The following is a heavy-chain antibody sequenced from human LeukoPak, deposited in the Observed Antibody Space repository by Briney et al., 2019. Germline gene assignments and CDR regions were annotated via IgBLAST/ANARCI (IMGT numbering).Heavy chain of an antibody. CDR1: GFRASGYY. V-gene: IGHV3-66*03. CDR3: ARDRAATQDWVEFDP. Sequence: PGGSLRLSCAVSGFRASGYYMSWVRQAPGKELEWVALIRGSGDTFYGDSVKGRFTISRDDSKNTVYLRMNSLRVEDTAVYFCARDRAATQDWVEFDPWGQGTLVTVSS. J-gene: IGHJ5*02. CDR2: IRGSGDT. D-gene: IGHD2-15*01.